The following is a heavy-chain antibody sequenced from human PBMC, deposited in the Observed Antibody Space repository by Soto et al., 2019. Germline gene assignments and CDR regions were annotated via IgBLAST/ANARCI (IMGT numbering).Heavy chain of an antibody. CDR3: ARDLLDFWSGYYGSGRAFDI. V-gene: IGHV1-18*01. CDR1: GYTFTSNG. Sequence: ASVKVSCKASGYTFTSNGISWVRQAPGQGLEWMGWISTNNGNTNYAQKLQGRVTVTTDTSTSTAYMELRSLRSDDTAVYFCARDLLDFWSGYYGSGRAFDIWGQGTKVTVS. CDR2: ISTNNGNT. J-gene: IGHJ3*02. D-gene: IGHD3-3*01.